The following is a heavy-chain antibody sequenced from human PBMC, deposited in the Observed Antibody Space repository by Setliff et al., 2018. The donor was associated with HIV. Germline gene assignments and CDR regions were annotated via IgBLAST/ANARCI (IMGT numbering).Heavy chain of an antibody. J-gene: IGHJ4*02. V-gene: IGHV3-74*01. Sequence: GGSLRLSCAASGFTFDRYWMHWVRQAPGKGLVWVSRVNRGGSSKTYADSVKDRFTISRDNAKNTLSLQMNSLRAEDTGVYYCHSGYDTEEQSYFDYWGQGTLVTVSS. D-gene: IGHD5-12*01. CDR3: HSGYDTEEQSYFDY. CDR2: VNRGGSSK. CDR1: GFTFDRYW.